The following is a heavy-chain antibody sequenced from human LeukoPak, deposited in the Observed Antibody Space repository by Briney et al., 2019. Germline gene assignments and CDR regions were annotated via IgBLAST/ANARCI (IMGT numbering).Heavy chain of an antibody. CDR3: ARDLLGASAFDI. CDR2: IYHSGST. J-gene: IGHJ3*02. Sequence: PLQTLSLTCTVSGGSISSGNYYWTWLRQPPGKGLEWIGYIYHSGSTYYNPSLKSRVTMSIDRSKNQFSLNLSSVTAADTAVYYCARDLLGASAFDIWGQGTMVTVSS. CDR1: GGSISSGNYY. V-gene: IGHV4-30-2*01. D-gene: IGHD1-26*01.